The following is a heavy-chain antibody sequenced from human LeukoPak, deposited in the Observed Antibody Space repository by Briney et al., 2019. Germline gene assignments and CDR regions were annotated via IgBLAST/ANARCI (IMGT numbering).Heavy chain of an antibody. CDR3: ARDLYDSSGYKFDY. Sequence: ASVKVSCKASGYTFTGYYMPWVRQAPGQGLEWMGRINPNSGGTNYAQKFQGRVTTTRDTSISTAYMELSRLRSDDTAVYYCARDLYDSSGYKFDYWGQGTLVTVSS. V-gene: IGHV1-2*06. CDR2: INPNSGGT. J-gene: IGHJ4*02. CDR1: GYTFTGYY. D-gene: IGHD3-22*01.